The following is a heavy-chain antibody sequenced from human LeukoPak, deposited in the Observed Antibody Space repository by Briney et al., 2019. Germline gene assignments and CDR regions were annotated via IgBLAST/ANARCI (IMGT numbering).Heavy chain of an antibody. CDR2: ISSSGTTI. CDR3: ARRTVTRDWYFDL. CDR1: GFTFSDYY. J-gene: IGHJ2*01. V-gene: IGHV3-11*01. Sequence: GGSLRLSCAASGFTFSDYYMSWISQAPGKGLEWVSYISSSGTTIYYADSVKGRFTISRDNGKNSLYLQMNSLRAEDTAVYYCARRTVTRDWYFDLWGRGTLVTVSS. D-gene: IGHD4-17*01.